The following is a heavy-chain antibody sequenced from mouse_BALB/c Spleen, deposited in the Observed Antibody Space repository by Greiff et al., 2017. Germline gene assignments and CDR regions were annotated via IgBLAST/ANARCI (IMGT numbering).Heavy chain of an antibody. CDR2: ISYSGST. Sequence: EVMLVESGPGLVKPSQSLSLTCTVTGYSITSDYAWNWIRQFPGNKLEWMGYISYSGSTSYNPSLKSRISITRDTSKNQFFLQLNSVTTEDTATYYCARGGYYAMDYWGQGTSVTVSS. J-gene: IGHJ4*01. V-gene: IGHV3-2*02. CDR3: ARGGYYAMDY. CDR1: GYSITSDYA.